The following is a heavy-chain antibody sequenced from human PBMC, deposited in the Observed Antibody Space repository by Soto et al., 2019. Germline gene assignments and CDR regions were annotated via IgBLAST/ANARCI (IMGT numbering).Heavy chain of an antibody. J-gene: IGHJ4*02. V-gene: IGHV3-23*01. D-gene: IGHD3-16*01. CDR1: GFTFSSYA. CDR3: AKRAWGTYYFDY. CDR2: ISGSGDST. Sequence: EVQLLESGGGLVQPGGSLRLSCAASGFTFSSYAMNWVRQAPGKGLEWVSVISGSGDSTYYADSVKDRFTISRDNSKNTLYLQMNSLRAEDTAVYYCAKRAWGTYYFDYWGQGTLVTVSS.